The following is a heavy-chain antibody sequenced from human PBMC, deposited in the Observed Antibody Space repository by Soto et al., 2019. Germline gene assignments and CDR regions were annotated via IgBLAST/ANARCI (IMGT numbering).Heavy chain of an antibody. CDR3: ARLRGPLRGLRRRSPGWFDP. J-gene: IGHJ5*02. CDR2: IYYSGST. V-gene: IGHV4-39*01. Sequence: SETLSLTCTVSGGSISSSSYYWGWIRQPPGKGLEWIGSIYYSGSTYYNPSLKSRVTISVDTSKNQFSLKLSSVTAADTAVYYCARLRGPLRGLRRRSPGWFDPWGQGTLVTVSS. D-gene: IGHD2-15*01. CDR1: GGSISSSSYY.